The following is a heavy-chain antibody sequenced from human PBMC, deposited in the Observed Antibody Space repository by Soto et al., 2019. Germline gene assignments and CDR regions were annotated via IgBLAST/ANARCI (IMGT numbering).Heavy chain of an antibody. J-gene: IGHJ3*02. V-gene: IGHV4-30-4*01. D-gene: IGHD3-10*01. CDR3: ARHTDCGSGSSCLGSDNMDTDAFDI. Sequence: PSETLSLTCTVSGGSISSDDYYWSWIRQPPGKGLEWIGYIYYSGSTYYNPSLKSRVTISVDTSKNQFSLKLSSVTAADTAVYYCARHTDCGSGSSCLGSDNMDTDAFDIWGQGTMVTVSS. CDR2: IYYSGST. CDR1: GGSISSDDYY.